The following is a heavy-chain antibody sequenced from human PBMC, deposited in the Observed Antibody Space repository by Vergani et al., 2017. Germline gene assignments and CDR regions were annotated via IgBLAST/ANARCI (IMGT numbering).Heavy chain of an antibody. D-gene: IGHD3-10*01. J-gene: IGHJ4*02. Sequence: QVQLQESGPGLVKPSQTLSLTCTVSGGSISSGSYYWSWIRQPAGKGLEWIGRIYTSGSTNYNPSLKSRVTISVDTSKNQFSLKLSSVTAADTAVYYCERALDGAGSYYRGVGGQGT. CDR3: ERALDGAGSYYRGV. CDR2: IYTSGST. V-gene: IGHV4-61*02. CDR1: GGSISSGSYY.